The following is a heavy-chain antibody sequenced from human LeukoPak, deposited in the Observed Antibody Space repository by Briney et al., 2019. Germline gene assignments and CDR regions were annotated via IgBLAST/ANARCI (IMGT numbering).Heavy chain of an antibody. CDR2: ISDGGGTT. CDR3: AKLHMHYSFIDS. V-gene: IGHV3-23*01. Sequence: TGGSLRLSCAASGFSLGRYEMSWVRQAPGKGLEWVSRISDGGGTTYDADSVKGRVTISRDTSKNTLYLQMNSLRAEDTAVYYCAKLHMHYSFIDSWGQGIRVTVSS. D-gene: IGHD3-10*01. J-gene: IGHJ4*02. CDR1: GFSLGRYE.